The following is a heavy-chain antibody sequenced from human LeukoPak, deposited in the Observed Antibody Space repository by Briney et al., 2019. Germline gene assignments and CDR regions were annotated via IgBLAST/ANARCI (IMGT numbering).Heavy chain of an antibody. Sequence: SETLSLTCTVSGGSISSSSYYWGWIRQPPGKGLEWIGSIYYSGSTYYNPSLKSRVTISVDTSKNQFSLKLSSVTAADTAVYYCAKAVGGCSGGSCFPGYWGQGTLVTVSS. J-gene: IGHJ4*02. D-gene: IGHD2-15*01. V-gene: IGHV4-39*01. CDR2: IYYSGST. CDR3: AKAVGGCSGGSCFPGY. CDR1: GGSISSSSYY.